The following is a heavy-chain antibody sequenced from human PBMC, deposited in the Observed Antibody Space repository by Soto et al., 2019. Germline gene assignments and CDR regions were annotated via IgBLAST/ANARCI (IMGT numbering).Heavy chain of an antibody. Sequence: GGSLRLSCAASGFTFSSYAMSWVRQAPGKGLEWVSAISGSGGSTYYADSVKGRFTISRDNSKNTVHLQMNSLRAEDTAVYYCAKDTSSSPYYMDVWGKGTTVTV. J-gene: IGHJ6*03. D-gene: IGHD2-2*01. V-gene: IGHV3-23*01. CDR2: ISGSGGST. CDR3: AKDTSSSPYYMDV. CDR1: GFTFSSYA.